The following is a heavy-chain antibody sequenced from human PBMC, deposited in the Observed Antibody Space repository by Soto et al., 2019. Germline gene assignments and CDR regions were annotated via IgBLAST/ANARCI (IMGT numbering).Heavy chain of an antibody. D-gene: IGHD4-17*01. J-gene: IGHJ4*02. V-gene: IGHV1-18*01. CDR3: ARSRRTTVTSPLFDY. Sequence: ASVKVSCKASGYTFTSNGISWVRQAPGQGLEWMGWISAYNGNTNYAQKLQGRATMTKDTSTSTAYMELRSLRSDDTAVYYCARSRRTTVTSPLFDYWGQGTLVTVSS. CDR1: GYTFTSNG. CDR2: ISAYNGNT.